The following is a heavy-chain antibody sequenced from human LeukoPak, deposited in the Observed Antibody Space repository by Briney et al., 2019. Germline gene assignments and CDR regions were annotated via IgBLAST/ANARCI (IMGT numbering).Heavy chain of an antibody. J-gene: IGHJ6*03. Sequence: GASVKVSCKASGYTFTSYGISWVRQAPGQGLEWMGWISAYNGNTNYAQKLQGRVTMTTDTSTSTAYMELRSLRSDDTAVYYCARGYYDFWSGYYTMGYYYSYMDVWGKGTTVTVS. D-gene: IGHD3-3*01. CDR1: GYTFTSYG. CDR3: ARGYYDFWSGYYTMGYYYSYMDV. V-gene: IGHV1-18*01. CDR2: ISAYNGNT.